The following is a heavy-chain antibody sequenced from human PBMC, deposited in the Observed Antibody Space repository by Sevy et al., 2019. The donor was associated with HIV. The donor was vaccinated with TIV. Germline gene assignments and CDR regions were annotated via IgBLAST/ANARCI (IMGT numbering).Heavy chain of an antibody. CDR3: ARDNCSSTSCHREAYYYYGMDV. D-gene: IGHD2-2*01. Sequence: GGFLRLSCAASGFTFSSYAMHWVRQAPGKGLEWVAVISYDGSNKYYADSVKGRFTISRDNSKNTLYLQMYSLRAEDTAVYYCARDNCSSTSCHREAYYYYGMDVWGQGTTVTVSS. CDR1: GFTFSSYA. CDR2: ISYDGSNK. V-gene: IGHV3-30-3*01. J-gene: IGHJ6*02.